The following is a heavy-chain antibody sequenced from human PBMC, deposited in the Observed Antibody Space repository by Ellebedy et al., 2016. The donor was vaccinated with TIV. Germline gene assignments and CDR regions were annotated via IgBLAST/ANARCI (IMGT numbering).Heavy chain of an antibody. CDR3: VRSGGTSWADY. D-gene: IGHD2-2*01. J-gene: IGHJ4*02. CDR1: GFTFSSYS. Sequence: GESLKISXAASGFTFSSYSMSWVRQAPGKGLEWVANIKQDGSEKDYVDSVKGRFTISRDNAKNSMYLQMNSLRAEDTAVYYCVRSGGTSWADYWGQGTPVTVSS. CDR2: IKQDGSEK. V-gene: IGHV3-7*03.